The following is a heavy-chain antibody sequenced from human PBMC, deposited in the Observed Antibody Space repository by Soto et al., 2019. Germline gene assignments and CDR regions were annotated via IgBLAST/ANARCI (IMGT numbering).Heavy chain of an antibody. D-gene: IGHD6-13*01. CDR2: ISYDGSIQ. CDR3: AKEIRAYSSSCFFDY. Sequence: QVQLVESGGGVVQPGRSLRLSCAASGFTFSSYGMHWVRQAPGEGLEWVVVISYDGSIQYYTDSAKGRFTISRDNSKSTLYLQMNSLRAEDTAVYYCAKEIRAYSSSCFFDYWGQGTLVTVSS. CDR1: GFTFSSYG. V-gene: IGHV3-30*18. J-gene: IGHJ4*02.